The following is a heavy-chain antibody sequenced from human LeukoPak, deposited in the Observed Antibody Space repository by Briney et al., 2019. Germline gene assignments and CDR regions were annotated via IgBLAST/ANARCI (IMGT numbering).Heavy chain of an antibody. CDR3: ASGQFGATMGALGETPLDV. CDR2: IIPIFGIA. CDR1: GGTFSSYA. Sequence: SVKVSCKASGGTFSSYAISWVRQAPGQGLEWMGRIIPIFGIANYAQKFQGRVTITADKSTSTAYMELSSLRSEDTAVYYCASGQFGATMGALGETPLDVWGQGTTVTVSS. V-gene: IGHV1-69*04. D-gene: IGHD5-12*01. J-gene: IGHJ6*02.